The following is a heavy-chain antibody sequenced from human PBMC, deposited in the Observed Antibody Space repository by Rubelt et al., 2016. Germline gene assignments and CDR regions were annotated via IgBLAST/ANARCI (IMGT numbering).Heavy chain of an antibody. CDR2: ISAYHGNT. V-gene: IGHV1-18*04. CDR3: ASMYSSSWYRGWFDP. Sequence: QVQLVQSGAEVKKPGASVKVSCKASGYTFTSYYMHWVRQAPGQGLEWMGWISAYHGNTNYAQKLQGRVTMTTDTSTSTAYMELRSLRSDDTAVYYCASMYSSSWYRGWFDPWGQGTLVTVSS. CDR1: GYTFTSYY. J-gene: IGHJ5*02. D-gene: IGHD6-13*01.